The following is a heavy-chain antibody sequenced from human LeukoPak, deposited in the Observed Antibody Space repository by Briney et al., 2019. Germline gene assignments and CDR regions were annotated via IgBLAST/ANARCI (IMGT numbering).Heavy chain of an antibody. CDR2: IKSKTDGGTP. V-gene: IGHV3-15*01. J-gene: IGHJ4*02. CDR3: TGVSRSSWYDY. Sequence: GGSLRLSCAASGFTFSNAWMSRVRQAPGEGLEWVGRIKSKTDGGTPDYAAPVKGRFTISRDDSKNTLYLQMNSLKTEDTAVYYCTGVSRSSWYDYWGQGTLVTVSS. CDR1: GFTFSNAW. D-gene: IGHD6-13*01.